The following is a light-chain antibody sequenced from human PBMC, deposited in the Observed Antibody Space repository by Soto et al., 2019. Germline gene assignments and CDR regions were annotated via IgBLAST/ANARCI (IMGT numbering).Light chain of an antibody. J-gene: IGKJ2*01. CDR3: QQYGGSPYT. V-gene: IGKV3-20*01. Sequence: EIVLTQSPGTLSLSSGERVTLSCRASQSVRSNYLAWYQQKPGQAPRLLIYVASTRATGIPDRFSGSGSGTDFTLTISRLEPEDFAVYYCQQYGGSPYTFGQGTKLEIK. CDR2: VAS. CDR1: QSVRSNY.